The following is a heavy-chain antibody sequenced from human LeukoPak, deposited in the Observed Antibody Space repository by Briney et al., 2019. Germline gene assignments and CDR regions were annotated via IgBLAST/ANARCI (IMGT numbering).Heavy chain of an antibody. V-gene: IGHV3-30*03. CDR2: ISHDGSNK. Sequence: GRSLRLSCAASGFTFSSYGMHWVRQAPGKGLEWVAVISHDGSNKYYADSVKGRFTISRDNSKNTLYLQMNSLRAEDTAVYYCEAAGKGDYWGQGTLVTVSS. CDR1: GFTFSSYG. CDR3: EAAGKGDY. D-gene: IGHD6-13*01. J-gene: IGHJ4*02.